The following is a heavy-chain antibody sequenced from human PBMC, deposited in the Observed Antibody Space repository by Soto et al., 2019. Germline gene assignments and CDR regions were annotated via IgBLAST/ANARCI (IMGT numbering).Heavy chain of an antibody. CDR2: INPSGGST. D-gene: IGHD2-2*01. J-gene: IGHJ5*02. Sequence: APVKVSCKASGYTFTSYYMHWVRQAPGQGLEWMGIINPSGGSTSYAQKFQGRVTMTRDTSTSTVYMELSSLRSEDTAVYYCARDDCISTSCYPMGINWFDPWGQGTLVTVSS. CDR1: GYTFTSYY. V-gene: IGHV1-46*01. CDR3: ARDDCISTSCYPMGINWFDP.